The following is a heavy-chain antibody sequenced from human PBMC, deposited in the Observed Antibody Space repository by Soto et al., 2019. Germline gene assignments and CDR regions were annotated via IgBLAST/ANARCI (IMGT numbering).Heavy chain of an antibody. V-gene: IGHV4-59*01. CDR1: GGSISSYY. J-gene: IGHJ3*02. D-gene: IGHD4-17*01. CDR2: IYYSGST. CDR3: ARRYGYAFDI. Sequence: QVQLQESGPGLVKPSETLSLTCTVSGGSISSYYWSWIRQPPGKGLEWIGYIYYSGSTNYNPSPKSRVTISVDTSKNQFSLKLSSVTAADTAVYYCARRYGYAFDIWGQGTMVTVSS.